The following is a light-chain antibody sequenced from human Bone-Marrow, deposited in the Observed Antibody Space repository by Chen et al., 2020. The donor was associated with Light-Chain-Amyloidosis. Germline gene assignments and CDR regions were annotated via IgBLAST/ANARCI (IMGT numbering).Light chain of an antibody. V-gene: IGLV3-21*02. CDR1: NIGSTC. Sequence: SYVLTQPSSVSVAPGQTATIACGGNNIGSTCVHWYQQTPGQAPLLVVYDDSDRPSGIPERWSGSNSGNTATLTISRVEAGEEADYDCQVWDRGSDRPVFGGGTKLTVL. CDR3: QVWDRGSDRPV. J-gene: IGLJ3*02. CDR2: DDS.